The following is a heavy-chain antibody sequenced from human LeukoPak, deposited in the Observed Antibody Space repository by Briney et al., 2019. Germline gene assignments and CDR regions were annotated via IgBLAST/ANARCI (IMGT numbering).Heavy chain of an antibody. CDR3: ARSMVGEWLFLALDI. Sequence: GGSLRLSCAASGFTFSSHIINWVRQAPGKGLEWVSYISSSSSYIYYADSVKGRLTISRDNAKNSLYLQMNSLRVEDTAVYDCARSMVGEWLFLALDIWGQGTKVTVSS. D-gene: IGHD3-3*01. J-gene: IGHJ3*02. CDR1: GFTFSSHI. CDR2: ISSSSSYI. V-gene: IGHV3-21*01.